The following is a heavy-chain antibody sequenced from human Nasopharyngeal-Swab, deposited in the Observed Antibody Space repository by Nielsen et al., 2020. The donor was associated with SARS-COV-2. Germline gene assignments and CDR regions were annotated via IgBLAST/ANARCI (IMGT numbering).Heavy chain of an antibody. CDR1: GFSLSTSGVG. CDR2: IYWNDDK. CDR3: AHSGVLNYCGSGSYFDY. Sequence: SGPTLVKPTQTLTLTCTFSGFSLSTSGVGVGWIRQPPGKALEWLALIYWNDDKRYSPSLKSRLTITKDTSKNQVVLTMTNMDPVDTATYYCAHSGVLNYCGSGSYFDYWGQGTLVTVSS. J-gene: IGHJ4*02. D-gene: IGHD3-10*01. V-gene: IGHV2-5*01.